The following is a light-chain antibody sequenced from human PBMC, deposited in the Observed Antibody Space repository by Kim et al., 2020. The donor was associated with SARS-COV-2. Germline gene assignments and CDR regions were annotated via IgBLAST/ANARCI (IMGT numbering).Light chain of an antibody. Sequence: QAGPTQPPSVSKGLRQTATLTCTGNSNNVGNQGAAWLQQHQGHPPKLLSYRNNNRPSGVSERLSASRSGNTASLTITGLQPEDEADYYCSTWDSSLNEWVFGGGTKLTVL. CDR2: RNN. CDR3: STWDSSLNEWV. V-gene: IGLV10-54*01. J-gene: IGLJ3*02. CDR1: SNNVGNQG.